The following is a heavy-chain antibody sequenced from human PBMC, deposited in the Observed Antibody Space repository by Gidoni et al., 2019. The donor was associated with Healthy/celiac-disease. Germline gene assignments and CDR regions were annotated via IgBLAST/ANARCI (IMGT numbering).Heavy chain of an antibody. CDR1: GFTFSSYG. Sequence: QVQLVESGGGVVQPGRSLRLSCAASGFTFSSYGMHWVRQAPGKGLEWVAVISYDGSNKYYADSVKGRFTISRDNSKNTLYLQMNSLRAEDTAVYYCAKSTGFLEWLPYYYYGMDVWGQGTTVTVSS. CDR3: AKSTGFLEWLPYYYYGMDV. CDR2: ISYDGSNK. V-gene: IGHV3-30*18. J-gene: IGHJ6*02. D-gene: IGHD3-3*01.